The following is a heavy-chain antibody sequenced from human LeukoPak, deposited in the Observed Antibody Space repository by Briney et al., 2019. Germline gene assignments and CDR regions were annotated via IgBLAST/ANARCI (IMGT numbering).Heavy chain of an antibody. CDR1: GFTFSSYS. V-gene: IGHV3-23*01. J-gene: IGHJ4*02. CDR2: ISGSGGST. Sequence: PGGSLRLSCAASGFTFSSYSMSWVRQAPGKGLEWVSAISGSGGSTYYADSVKGRFTISRDNSKNTLYLQMNSLRAEGTAVYYCAKDDMKSPRGNFDYWGQGTLVTVSS. D-gene: IGHD3-16*01. CDR3: AKDDMKSPRGNFDY.